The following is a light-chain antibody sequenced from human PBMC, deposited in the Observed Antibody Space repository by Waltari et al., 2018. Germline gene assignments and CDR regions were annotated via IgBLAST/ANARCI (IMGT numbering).Light chain of an antibody. CDR3: YQRSNWPRT. CDR1: PSVSSY. Sequence: EIVLTQSPATLSLSPGERVTLSCRASPSVSSYLDWYQQKPGQAPRLLIFDASNRATGIPARFRGSGSGTDFTLTISSLEPEDFAVYYCYQRSNWPRTFGGGTKVEIK. J-gene: IGKJ4*01. CDR2: DAS. V-gene: IGKV3-11*01.